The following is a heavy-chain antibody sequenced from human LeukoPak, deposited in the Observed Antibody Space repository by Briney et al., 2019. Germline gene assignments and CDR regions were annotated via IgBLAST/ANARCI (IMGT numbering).Heavy chain of an antibody. CDR2: IIPIFGTA. V-gene: IGHV1-69*06. CDR3: ARSNNSNNHPWNWFDP. J-gene: IGHJ5*02. Sequence: ASVKVSCKASGGTFSSYAISWVRQAPGQGLEWMGGIIPIFGTANYAQKFQGRVTITADKSTSTAYMELSSLRSEDTAVYYCARSNNSNNHPWNWFDPWGQGTLVTVSS. D-gene: IGHD1/OR15-1a*01. CDR1: GGTFSSYA.